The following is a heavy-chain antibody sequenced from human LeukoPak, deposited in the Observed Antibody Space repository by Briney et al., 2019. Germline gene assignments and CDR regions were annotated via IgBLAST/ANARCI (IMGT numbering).Heavy chain of an antibody. CDR2: VHYSGST. Sequence: SETLSLTCTVSGDSISGYYWSWIRQPPGKGLEWIGNVHYSGSTTYHPSLQSRVTISVDTAKKQFALKLRSVTAADSAVYYWARHSSLQGYYFDYWGRGTVVTVSS. V-gene: IGHV4-59*08. CDR1: GDSISGYY. D-gene: IGHD6-6*01. CDR3: ARHSSLQGYYFDY. J-gene: IGHJ4*02.